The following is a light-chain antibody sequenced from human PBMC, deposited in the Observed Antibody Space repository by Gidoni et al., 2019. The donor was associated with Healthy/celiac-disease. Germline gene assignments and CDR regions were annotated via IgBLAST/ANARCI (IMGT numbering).Light chain of an antibody. CDR2: HDS. CDR1: KLGDKY. Sequence: SYELTQPPSVSVSPVQTASITCSGDKLGDKYACWYPQKPGQSPVLFIYHDSKRPSGIPERFSGSNSGNTATLTISGTQAMDEADYYCQAWDSSTAVFGGGTKLTVL. V-gene: IGLV3-1*01. CDR3: QAWDSSTAV. J-gene: IGLJ2*01.